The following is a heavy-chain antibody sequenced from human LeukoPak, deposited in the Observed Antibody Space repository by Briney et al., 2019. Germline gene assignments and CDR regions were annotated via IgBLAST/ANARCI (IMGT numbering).Heavy chain of an antibody. CDR2: IYTTGST. D-gene: IGHD3-22*01. V-gene: IGHV4-61*02. Sequence: SETLSLTCTVSGVSISSGSYYWVWIRQPAGKGLQWIGRIYTTGSTNYNPSFKSRVTISVDTSKNQFSLKLSSVTAADTAVYYCAREGYYDRSGYREYWGQGTLVTVSS. J-gene: IGHJ4*02. CDR1: GVSISSGSYY. CDR3: AREGYYDRSGYREY.